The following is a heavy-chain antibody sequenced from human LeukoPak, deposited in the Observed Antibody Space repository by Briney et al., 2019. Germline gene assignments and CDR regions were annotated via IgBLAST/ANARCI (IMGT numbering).Heavy chain of an antibody. J-gene: IGHJ6*03. D-gene: IGHD3-10*01. CDR1: GFTVSSNY. CDR3: ARETLGGSGRYYYYYMDV. Sequence: QSGGSLRLSCAASGFTVSSNYMSWVRQAPGKGLEWVSVIYSGGSTYYADSVKGRFTISRDNSKNTLYLQMNGLRAEDTAVYYCARETLGGSGRYYYYYMDVWGKGTTVTISS. CDR2: IYSGGST. V-gene: IGHV3-53*01.